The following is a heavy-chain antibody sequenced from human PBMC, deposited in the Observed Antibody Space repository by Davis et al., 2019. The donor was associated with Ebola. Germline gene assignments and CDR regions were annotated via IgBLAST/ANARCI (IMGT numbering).Heavy chain of an antibody. J-gene: IGHJ6*02. CDR2: IKQDGSEK. D-gene: IGHD3-10*01. V-gene: IGHV3-7*03. CDR3: ARDFKGGYGSGSYYTTRYGMDV. Sequence: PGGSLRLSCAASGFTFSSYWMSWVRQAPGKGLEWVANIKQDGSEKYYVDSVKGRFTISRDNAKNSLYLQMNSLRAEDTAVYYCARDFKGGYGSGSYYTTRYGMDVWGQGTTVTVSS. CDR1: GFTFSSYW.